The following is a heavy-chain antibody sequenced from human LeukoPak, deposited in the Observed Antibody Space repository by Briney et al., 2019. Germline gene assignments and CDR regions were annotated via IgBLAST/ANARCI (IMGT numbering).Heavy chain of an antibody. Sequence: QSGGSLRLSCAASGFTFSSYRMTWVRQAPGKGLEWVANIKQDGSEKYYVDSVKGRFTISRDNAKNSLYLQVNSLRAEDTAVYYCARENDSGWSGPFDYWGQGTLVTVSS. D-gene: IGHD6-19*01. CDR1: GFTFSSYR. CDR3: ARENDSGWSGPFDY. CDR2: IKQDGSEK. J-gene: IGHJ4*02. V-gene: IGHV3-7*03.